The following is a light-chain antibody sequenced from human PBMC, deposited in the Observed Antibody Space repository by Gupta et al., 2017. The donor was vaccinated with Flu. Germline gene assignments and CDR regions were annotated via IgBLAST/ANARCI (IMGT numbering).Light chain of an antibody. Sequence: SHELTQPLSVSVALGQTARITCGGNDIGNKNVQWYQQKPGQAPVLVIYRDINRPSGIPERFSGSNSGNTATLIISRAQAGDEADYYCQVWDSSTVVFGGGTKLTVL. CDR2: RDI. CDR3: QVWDSSTVV. J-gene: IGLJ2*01. V-gene: IGLV3-9*01. CDR1: DIGNKN.